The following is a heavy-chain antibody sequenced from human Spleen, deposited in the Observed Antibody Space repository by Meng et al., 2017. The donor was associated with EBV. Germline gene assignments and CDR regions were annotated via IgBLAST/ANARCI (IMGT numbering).Heavy chain of an antibody. D-gene: IGHD5/OR15-5a*01. J-gene: IGHJ4*02. CDR2: VIHSGNT. CDR3: ARPFPSIVSPRLDPFGD. CDR1: GDSFSAYY. V-gene: IGHV4-34*12. Sequence: QVQLQQWGAGLLKPSETLSLTCTVYGDSFSAYYWRWIRQPPGRGLEWIGDVIHSGNTSYSPSLKSRVTISVDTSKRQFSLKLRSMTAADTAVYYCARPFPSIVSPRLDPFGDWGQGALVTVSS.